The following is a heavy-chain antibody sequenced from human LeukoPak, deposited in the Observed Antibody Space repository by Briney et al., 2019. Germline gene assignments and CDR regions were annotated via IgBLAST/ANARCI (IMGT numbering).Heavy chain of an antibody. D-gene: IGHD3-22*01. CDR1: GYTFTGYY. Sequence: ASVKVSCKASGYTFTGYYMHWVRQAPGQGLEWMGWINPNSGGTNYAQKFQGRVTMTRDTSISTAYMELSRLRSDDTAVYYCAREIYGSSGYVPYYFDYWGQGTLVTVSS. CDR3: AREIYGSSGYVPYYFDY. V-gene: IGHV1-2*02. CDR2: INPNSGGT. J-gene: IGHJ4*02.